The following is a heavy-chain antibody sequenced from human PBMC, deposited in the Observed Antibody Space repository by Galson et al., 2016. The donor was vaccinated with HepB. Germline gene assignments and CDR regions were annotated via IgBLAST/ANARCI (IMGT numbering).Heavy chain of an antibody. CDR3: TTGGTGSGWYNYFDY. V-gene: IGHV3-15*01. J-gene: IGHJ4*02. D-gene: IGHD6-19*01. CDR1: GFTFSNAW. CDR2: IRSKADGGTT. Sequence: SLRLSCAGSGFTFSNAWMTWVRQAPGKGLEWVGRIRSKADGGTTDYAAPVKGRFTISRDDSKNTLYLQMNSLKTEDIAVYYCTTGGTGSGWYNYFDYWGQGTLVTVSS.